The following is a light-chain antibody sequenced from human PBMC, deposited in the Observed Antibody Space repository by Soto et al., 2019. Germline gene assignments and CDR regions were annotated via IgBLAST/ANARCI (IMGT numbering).Light chain of an antibody. CDR1: SSNIGSTYD. V-gene: IGLV1-40*01. CDR2: GNT. J-gene: IGLJ1*01. CDR3: QSYDDSLSVHYV. Sequence: QAVVTQPPSVSGAPGQRVTISCTGSSSNIGSTYDVQWYQQLPGTAPKLLIHGNTDRPSGVPDRFSGSKCGTSASLAITGLQADDEAYYYCQSYDDSLSVHYVFGTGTKLTVL.